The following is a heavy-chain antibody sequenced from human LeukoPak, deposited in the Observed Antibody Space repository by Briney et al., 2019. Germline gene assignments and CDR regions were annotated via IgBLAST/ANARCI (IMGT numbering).Heavy chain of an antibody. Sequence: SVKVSCKASGGTFSSYAISWVRQAPGQGLEWMGGIIPIFGTTNYAQKFQGRVTITADESTSTAYMELSSLRSEDTAMYYCASATPSGLSNTLLHWFDPWGQGTLVSVSS. CDR2: IIPIFGTT. V-gene: IGHV1-69*13. CDR1: GGTFSSYA. D-gene: IGHD2-15*01. CDR3: ASATPSGLSNTLLHWFDP. J-gene: IGHJ5*02.